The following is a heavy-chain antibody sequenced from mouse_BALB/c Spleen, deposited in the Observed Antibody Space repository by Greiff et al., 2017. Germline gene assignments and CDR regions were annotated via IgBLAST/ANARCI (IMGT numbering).Heavy chain of an antibody. CDR2: IRLKSNNYAT. J-gene: IGHJ1*01. D-gene: IGHD2-2*01. Sequence: EVKVEESGGGLVQPGGSMKLSCVASGFTFSNYWMNWVRQSPEKGLEWVAEIRLKSNNYATHYAESVKGRFTISRDDSKSSVYLQMNNLRAEDTGIYYCTRDYGYDGWYFDVWGAGTTVTVSS. V-gene: IGHV6-6*02. CDR3: TRDYGYDGWYFDV. CDR1: GFTFSNYW.